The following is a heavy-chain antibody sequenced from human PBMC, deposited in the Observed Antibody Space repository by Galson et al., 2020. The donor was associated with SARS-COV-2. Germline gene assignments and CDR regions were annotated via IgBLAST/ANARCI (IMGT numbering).Heavy chain of an antibody. CDR2: INTDGSRT. Sequence: GESLKISCAASGFTFRSYWMHWVRQTPGKGLVWVSRINTDGSRTSYADSVKGRFTISRDSAKNTLYLQMNSLRAEDTAVYYCARENPNIPDSWGQGTLVIVSS. J-gene: IGHJ4*02. CDR1: GFTFRSYW. V-gene: IGHV3-74*01. CDR3: ARENPNIPDS.